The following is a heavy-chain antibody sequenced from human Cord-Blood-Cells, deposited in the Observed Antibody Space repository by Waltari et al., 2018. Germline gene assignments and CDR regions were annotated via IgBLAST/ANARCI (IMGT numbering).Heavy chain of an antibody. CDR3: AVSGGY. V-gene: IGHV4-59*01. Sequence: QVQLQESGPGLVKPSETLSLTCTVSGGSISSSYWSWIRQPPGKGLEWIGYIYYSGSTNYNPSLKSRVTISVDTSKNQFSLKLGSVTAADTAVYYCAVSGGYWGQGTLVTVSS. CDR2: IYYSGST. CDR1: GGSISSSY. J-gene: IGHJ4*02. D-gene: IGHD3-16*01.